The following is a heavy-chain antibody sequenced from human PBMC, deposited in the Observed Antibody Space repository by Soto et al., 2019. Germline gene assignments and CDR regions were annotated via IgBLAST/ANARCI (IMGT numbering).Heavy chain of an antibody. CDR3: AGEAIEDRHSGYYLYDY. D-gene: IGHD3-22*01. CDR1: GCSISSGDYY. CDR2: IYYSGST. V-gene: IGHV4-30-4*01. Sequence: SETLSLTCTVSGCSISSGDYYWSWIRQPPGKGLEWIGYIYYSGSTYYNPSLKSRVTISVDTSKNQFSLKLSSVTAADTAVYYCAGEAIEDRHSGYYLYDYWGQGALVTVSS. J-gene: IGHJ4*02.